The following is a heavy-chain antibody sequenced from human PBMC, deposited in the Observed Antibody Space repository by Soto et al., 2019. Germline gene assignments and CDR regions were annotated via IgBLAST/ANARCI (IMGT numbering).Heavy chain of an antibody. J-gene: IGHJ5*02. V-gene: IGHV4-59*01. Sequence: PSETLSLTCSVSGASITTYYWSWIWQPPGKGLEWIGSISYSGSTKYNPSLESRGMISLDTAKNQFSLRLTSVTAADTALYYCARDWDSSGLFDPWGQGAMVTVSS. CDR1: GASITTYY. D-gene: IGHD3-10*01. CDR2: ISYSGST. CDR3: ARDWDSSGLFDP.